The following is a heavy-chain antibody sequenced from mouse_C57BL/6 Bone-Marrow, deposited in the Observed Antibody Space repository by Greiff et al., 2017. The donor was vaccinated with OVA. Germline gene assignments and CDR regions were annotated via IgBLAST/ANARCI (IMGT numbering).Heavy chain of an antibody. CDR1: GYTFTDYY. Sequence: VQLQQSGPVLVKPGASVKMSCKASGYTFTDYYMNWVKQSHGKSLEWIGVINPYNGGTCYNQKFKGKATLTVDKSSSTAYMERSSLTSEDSAVYYCARGRVYGPYWYFDVWGTGTTVTVSS. V-gene: IGHV1-19*01. D-gene: IGHD1-1*02. CDR2: INPYNGGT. J-gene: IGHJ1*03. CDR3: ARGRVYGPYWYFDV.